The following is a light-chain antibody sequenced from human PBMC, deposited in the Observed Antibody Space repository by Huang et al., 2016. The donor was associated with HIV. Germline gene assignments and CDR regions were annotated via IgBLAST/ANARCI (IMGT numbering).Light chain of an antibody. V-gene: IGKV1-39*01. CDR1: QSISNY. J-gene: IGKJ3*01. Sequence: DIQMTQSPSSLSASVGDRVTITCRASQSISNYLNWYQQKPGKAPKFLIYAASCLQSGVPARFRGSGSGTEFTLTISSLQPEDFATYFCQQSYSNTLTFGPGTKVDV. CDR3: QQSYSNTLT. CDR2: AAS.